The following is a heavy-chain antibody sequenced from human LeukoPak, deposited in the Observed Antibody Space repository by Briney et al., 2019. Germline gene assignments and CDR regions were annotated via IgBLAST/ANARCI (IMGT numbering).Heavy chain of an antibody. CDR2: IYYSGST. D-gene: IGHD6-19*01. Sequence: PSQTLSLTCTVSGVSISSGGYYWSWIRQHPGKGLEWIGYIYYSGSTYCNPSLKSRVTISVDTSKNQFSLKLSSVTAADTAVYYCARDRVAGPYYYYYGMDVWGQGTTVTVSS. J-gene: IGHJ6*02. V-gene: IGHV4-31*03. CDR1: GVSISSGGYY. CDR3: ARDRVAGPYYYYYGMDV.